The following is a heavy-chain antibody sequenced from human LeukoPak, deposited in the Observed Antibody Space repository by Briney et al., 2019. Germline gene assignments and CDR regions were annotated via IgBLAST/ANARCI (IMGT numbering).Heavy chain of an antibody. Sequence: PGGSLRLSCAASGFTFSSYAMSWVRQAPGKGLEWGSAVSASGGSTYYADSVKGRFTISRDNSKNTLYLQMNGLRAEDTAVYYCLLTYCGGDCYRVWDYWGQGTLVTVSS. D-gene: IGHD2-21*02. CDR3: LLTYCGGDCYRVWDY. J-gene: IGHJ4*02. CDR1: GFTFSSYA. CDR2: VSASGGST. V-gene: IGHV3-23*01.